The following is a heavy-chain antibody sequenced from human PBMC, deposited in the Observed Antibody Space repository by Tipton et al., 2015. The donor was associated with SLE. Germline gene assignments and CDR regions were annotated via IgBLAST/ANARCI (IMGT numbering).Heavy chain of an antibody. D-gene: IGHD6-19*01. CDR1: GGSISSGGYY. V-gene: IGHV4-31*03. J-gene: IGHJ6*02. Sequence: TLSLTCTVSGGSISSGGYYWRWIRQHPGKGLEWIGYIYYSGSTYYNPSLKSRVTISVDTSKNQFSLKLSSVTAADTAVYYCARDQGSGRGYYGMDVWGQGTTVPVPS. CDR3: ARDQGSGRGYYGMDV. CDR2: IYYSGST.